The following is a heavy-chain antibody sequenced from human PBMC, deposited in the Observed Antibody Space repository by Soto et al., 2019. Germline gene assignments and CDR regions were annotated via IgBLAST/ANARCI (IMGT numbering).Heavy chain of an antibody. CDR3: ARERVVVPAAVYYMDV. J-gene: IGHJ6*03. D-gene: IGHD2-2*01. Sequence: QLQLQESGPGLVKPSETLSLTCTVSGGSIISTSHYWGWIRQPPGKGLEWIGSIYYSWSTYYNPPLKSRVTISVDTSKNQFSLKLSSVTAADAAVYYCARERVVVPAAVYYMDVWGKGTTVTVSS. CDR2: IYYSWST. V-gene: IGHV4-39*02. CDR1: GGSIISTSHY.